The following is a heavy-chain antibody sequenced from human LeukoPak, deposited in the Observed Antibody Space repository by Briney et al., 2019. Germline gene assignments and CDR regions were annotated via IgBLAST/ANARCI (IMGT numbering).Heavy chain of an antibody. CDR3: ANPRGNYGAYAFDI. D-gene: IGHD4-17*01. CDR1: GFTFSRYA. J-gene: IGHJ3*02. V-gene: IGHV3-23*01. Sequence: GGSLRLSCAASGFTFSRYAMSWVRQAPGKGLEWVSAISGSGSSTYYADSVKGRFTISRDNSKNTLYLQMNSLRAEDTAVYYCANPRGNYGAYAFDIWGQGTMVTVSS. CDR2: ISGSGSST.